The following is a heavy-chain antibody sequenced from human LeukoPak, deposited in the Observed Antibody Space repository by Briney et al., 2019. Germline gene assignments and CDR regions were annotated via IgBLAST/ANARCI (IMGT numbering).Heavy chain of an antibody. CDR2: IYYSGST. V-gene: IGHV4-59*08. CDR3: ARGFCSSTSCSGSPFNNWFDP. CDR1: GGSISSYY. J-gene: IGHJ5*02. Sequence: PSETLSLTCTVSGGSISSYYWSWIRQPPGKGLEWIGYIYYSGSTNYNPSLKSRVTISVDTSKNQFSLKLSSVTAADTAVYYCARGFCSSTSCSGSPFNNWFDPWGQGTLVTVSS. D-gene: IGHD2-2*01.